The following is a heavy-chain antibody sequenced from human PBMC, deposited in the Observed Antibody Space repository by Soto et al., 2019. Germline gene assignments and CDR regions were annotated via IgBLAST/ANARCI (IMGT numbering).Heavy chain of an antibody. J-gene: IGHJ5*02. Sequence: SVKVSCKASGGTFSSYAISWVRQAPGQGLEWMGGIIPIFGTANYAQKFQGRVTITADESTSTAYMELSSLRSEDTAVYYCARSGFIPSWFDPWGQGTLVTVSS. CDR2: IIPIFGTA. V-gene: IGHV1-69*13. D-gene: IGHD3-16*01. CDR1: GGTFSSYA. CDR3: ARSGFIPSWFDP.